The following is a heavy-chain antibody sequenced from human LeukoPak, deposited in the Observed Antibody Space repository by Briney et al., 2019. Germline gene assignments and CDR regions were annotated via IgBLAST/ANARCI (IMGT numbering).Heavy chain of an antibody. D-gene: IGHD3-22*01. CDR1: GFTFSSYS. Sequence: GGSLRLSCAASGFTFSSYSMNWVRQAPGKGLEWVSYISSGSRTMYYADSVKGRFSISRDNAKKSLYLQMNSLRAEDTAVYYCARDHHRRLYDSQARDTFDIWGQGTMVTVSS. V-gene: IGHV3-48*01. CDR3: ARDHHRRLYDSQARDTFDI. CDR2: ISSGSRTM. J-gene: IGHJ3*02.